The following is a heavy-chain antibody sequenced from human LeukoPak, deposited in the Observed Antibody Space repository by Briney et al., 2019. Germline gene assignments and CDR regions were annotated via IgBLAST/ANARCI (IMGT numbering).Heavy chain of an antibody. CDR1: GFTFSSYS. CDR3: ARDAPYSYYFDY. J-gene: IGHJ4*02. V-gene: IGHV3-21*01. Sequence: GGSLRLSCAASGFTFSSYSMNWVRQAPGKGLEWVSSISSSSSYIYYADSVKGRFTISRDNAKNSLYLQMNSLRAEDTAVYYCARDAPYSYYFDYWRQGTLVTVSS. CDR2: ISSSSSYI. D-gene: IGHD2-15*01.